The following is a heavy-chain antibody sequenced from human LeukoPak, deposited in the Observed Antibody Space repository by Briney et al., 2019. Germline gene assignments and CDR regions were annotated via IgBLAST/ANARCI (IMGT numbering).Heavy chain of an antibody. J-gene: IGHJ4*02. D-gene: IGHD3-22*01. CDR3: VRESEYYFDHSASFDY. Sequence: GRSLTLSCADSGFTFTAYLIHWVRQAPGKGLEWPAVMSSDGNAMFYADSVKGRFTISRDNSKNTLYLQMNSLRAEDTAVYYCVRESEYYFDHSASFDYWGQGTLVTVSS. CDR2: MSSDGNAM. CDR1: GFTFTAYL. V-gene: IGHV3-30-3*01.